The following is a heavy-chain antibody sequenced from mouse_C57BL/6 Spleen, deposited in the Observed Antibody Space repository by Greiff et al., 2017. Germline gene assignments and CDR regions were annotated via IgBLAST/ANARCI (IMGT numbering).Heavy chain of an antibody. D-gene: IGHD1-1*01. CDR1: GYTFTDYY. J-gene: IGHJ2*01. V-gene: IGHV1-26*01. CDR2: INPNNGGT. Sequence: EVQLQQSGPELVKPGASVKISCKASGYTFTDYYMNWVKQSHGKSLEWIGDINPNNGGTSYNQKFKGKATLTVDKSSSTAYMELRSLTSEDSAVYYCARAHYYGSRSFDYWGQGTTLTVSS. CDR3: ARAHYYGSRSFDY.